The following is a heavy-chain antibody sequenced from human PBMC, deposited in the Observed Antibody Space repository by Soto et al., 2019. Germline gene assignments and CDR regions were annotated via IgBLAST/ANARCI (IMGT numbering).Heavy chain of an antibody. D-gene: IGHD5-12*01. CDR3: AAGGGLPRYY. V-gene: IGHV4-30-2*01. J-gene: IGHJ4*02. Sequence: QLQLQESGSGLVKPSQTLSLTCAVSGGSISSGGYSWSWIRQPPGKGLEWIGYIYHSGSTYYYPSIKRTVPLPVDRSKNQFPRKLSSATAADTAVYSCAAGGGLPRYYWGQGTLVTVSS. CDR2: IYHSGST. CDR1: GGSISSGGYS.